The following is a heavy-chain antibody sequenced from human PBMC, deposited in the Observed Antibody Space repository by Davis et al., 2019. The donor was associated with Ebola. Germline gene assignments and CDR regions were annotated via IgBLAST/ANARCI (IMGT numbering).Heavy chain of an antibody. D-gene: IGHD1-14*01. Sequence: AGSLRLSCAASGYTFRIHAMTWVRQAPGTCLELVSALSGSGSLSYYEDSVKGRFTISRDNSKNTLYLQMDSLTAEDTAVYYCARGGETVTGTASHGMDVWGQGTTVTVSS. V-gene: IGHV3-23*01. CDR2: LSGSGSLS. J-gene: IGHJ6*02. CDR3: ARGGETVTGTASHGMDV. CDR1: GYTFRIHA.